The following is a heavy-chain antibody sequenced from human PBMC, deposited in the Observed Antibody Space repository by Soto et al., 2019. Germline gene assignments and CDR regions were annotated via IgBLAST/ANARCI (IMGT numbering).Heavy chain of an antibody. CDR2: IYYSGST. J-gene: IGHJ3*02. V-gene: IGHV4-39*01. Sequence: SETLSLTCTVPRGSISSSSYYWGWIRQPPGKGLEWIGSIYYSGSTYYNPSLKSRVTISVDTSKNQFSLKLSSVTAADTAVYYCARRLSGSYFQDAFDIWGQGTMVT. D-gene: IGHD1-26*01. CDR3: ARRLSGSYFQDAFDI. CDR1: RGSISSSSYY.